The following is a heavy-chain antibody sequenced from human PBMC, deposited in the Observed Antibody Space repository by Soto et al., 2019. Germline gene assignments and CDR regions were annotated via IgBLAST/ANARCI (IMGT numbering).Heavy chain of an antibody. Sequence: QMQLKQSGPGLVKPSGTLSLTCAVSGGSISSNNWWTWVRQPPGKGLEWIGEIYHSGSTNYNPSLKSRVNISVEKSKNQFSLNLTSVTAADTAVYYCARGLDYFAGGGYPYYYDYWGRGTLVTVSS. CDR3: ARGLDYFAGGGYPYYYDY. J-gene: IGHJ4*02. V-gene: IGHV4-4*02. CDR1: GGSISSNNW. D-gene: IGHD2-8*02. CDR2: IYHSGST.